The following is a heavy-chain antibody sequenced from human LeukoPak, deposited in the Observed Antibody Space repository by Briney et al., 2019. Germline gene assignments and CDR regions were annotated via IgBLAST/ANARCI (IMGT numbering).Heavy chain of an antibody. Sequence: PSETLSLTCTVSGGSISSSSYYWGWIRQPPGKGLEWIGSIYYSGSTYYNPSLKSRVTISVDTSKNQFSLKLSSVTAADTAVYYCARQRGSGSPTYWGQGTLVTVSS. D-gene: IGHD1-26*01. CDR1: GGSISSSSYY. V-gene: IGHV4-39*07. CDR3: ARQRGSGSPTY. CDR2: IYYSGST. J-gene: IGHJ4*02.